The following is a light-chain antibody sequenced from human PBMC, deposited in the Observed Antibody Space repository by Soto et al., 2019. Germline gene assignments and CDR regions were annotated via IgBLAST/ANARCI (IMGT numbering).Light chain of an antibody. CDR3: QQYGSSSWT. V-gene: IGKV3-20*01. CDR1: QSVSSSY. J-gene: IGKJ1*01. Sequence: EIVLTQSPGTLSLSPGERVTLSCRASQSVSSSYLDWYQQKPGQAPRLLIYGASSRATGFPDRFSGSGSETDFTLTISRLEPEDFAVYYFQQYGSSSWTFGQGTKVEIK. CDR2: GAS.